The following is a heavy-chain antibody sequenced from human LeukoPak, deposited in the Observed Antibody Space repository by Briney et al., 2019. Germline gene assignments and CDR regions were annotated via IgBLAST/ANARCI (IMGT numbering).Heavy chain of an antibody. Sequence: SETLSLTCTVSGYSISSGYYWGWIRQPPGKGLEWIGSIYHSGGTYYNPSLKSRVTISVDTSKNQFSLKLSSVTAADTAVYYCARALTTRIAAAGTGYYFDYWGQGTLVTVSS. CDR3: ARALTTRIAAAGTGYYFDY. CDR1: GYSISSGYY. J-gene: IGHJ4*02. D-gene: IGHD6-13*01. V-gene: IGHV4-38-2*02. CDR2: IYHSGGT.